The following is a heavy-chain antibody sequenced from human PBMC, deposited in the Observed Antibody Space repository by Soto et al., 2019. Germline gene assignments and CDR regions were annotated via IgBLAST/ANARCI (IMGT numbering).Heavy chain of an antibody. CDR1: GFTFSKHW. CDR2: IKTKADGETT. CDR3: TTDDGTAMVSYYGMDV. Sequence: PEGSLRLSCAASGFTFSKHWISWVRQAPGKGLEWVGRIKTKADGETTDYGAPVKGRFTISRDDSKTTLYLQMNSLKTEDTAVYYCTTDDGTAMVSYYGMDVWGQGTTVTVYS. J-gene: IGHJ6*02. V-gene: IGHV3-15*01. D-gene: IGHD5-18*01.